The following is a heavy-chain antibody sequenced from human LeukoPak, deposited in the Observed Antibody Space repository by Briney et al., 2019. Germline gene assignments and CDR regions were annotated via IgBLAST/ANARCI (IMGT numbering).Heavy chain of an antibody. V-gene: IGHV3-30*04. Sequence: GGSLRLSCAASGFTFSSYAMHWVRQAPGKGLEWVAVISYDVSNKYYADSVKGRFTISRDKSKNTLYLQMNSLRAEDTAVYYCARDDSSSWFSFGYWGQGTLVTVSS. CDR2: ISYDVSNK. CDR3: ARDDSSSWFSFGY. CDR1: GFTFSSYA. J-gene: IGHJ4*02. D-gene: IGHD6-13*01.